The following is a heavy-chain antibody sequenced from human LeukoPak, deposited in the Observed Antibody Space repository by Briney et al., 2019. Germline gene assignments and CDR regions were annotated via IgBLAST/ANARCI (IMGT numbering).Heavy chain of an antibody. CDR3: ARVGRPYYYDSSGYYAYFDY. J-gene: IGHJ4*02. V-gene: IGHV1-69*05. D-gene: IGHD3-22*01. CDR2: IIPIFGTA. CDR1: GGTFSSYA. Sequence: SVKVSCKASGGTFSSYAISWVRQAPGQGLELMGRIIPIFGTANYAQKFQGRVTITTDESTSTAYMELSSLRSEDTAVYYCARVGRPYYYDSSGYYAYFDYWGQGTLVTVSS.